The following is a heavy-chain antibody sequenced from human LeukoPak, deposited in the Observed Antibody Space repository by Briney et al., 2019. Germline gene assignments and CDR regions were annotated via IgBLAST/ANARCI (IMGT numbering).Heavy chain of an antibody. CDR2: INAGNGNT. D-gene: IGHD6-19*01. CDR3: ARDAMTVAGPSYYYYYMDV. V-gene: IGHV1-3*03. J-gene: IGHJ6*03. Sequence: GAAVKVSCKASGYTFTSCAMHWVRQAPGQRLEWMGWINAGNGNTKYSQEFQGRVTITRDTSASTAYMELSSLRSEDMAVYYCARDAMTVAGPSYYYYYMDVWGKGTTVTVSS. CDR1: GYTFTSCA.